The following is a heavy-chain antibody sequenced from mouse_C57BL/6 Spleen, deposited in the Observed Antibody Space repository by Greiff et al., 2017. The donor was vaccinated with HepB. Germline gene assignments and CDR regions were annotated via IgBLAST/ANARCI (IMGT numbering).Heavy chain of an antibody. CDR3: ARSHPHDGYYVGV. CDR1: GYAFSSSW. CDR2: IYPGDGDT. D-gene: IGHD2-3*01. Sequence: QVQLQQSGPELVKPGASVKISCKASGYAFSSSWMNWVKQRPGKGLEWIGRIYPGDGDTNYNGKFKGKATLTADKSSSTAYMQLSSLTSEDSAVYFCARSHPHDGYYVGVWGTGTTVTVSS. J-gene: IGHJ1*03. V-gene: IGHV1-82*01.